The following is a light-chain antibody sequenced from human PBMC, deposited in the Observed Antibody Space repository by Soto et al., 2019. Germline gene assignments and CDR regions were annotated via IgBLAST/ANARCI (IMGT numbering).Light chain of an antibody. V-gene: IGKV3-20*01. CDR3: QPYGSSIT. J-gene: IGKJ5*01. CDR1: QSVSSSY. Sequence: EIVLTQSPGTLSLSPGERATLSCRASQSVSSSYLAWYQQKPGQAPRLLIYGASSRATGIPDRFSGSGSGTDFTLTISSLEPENFEVYYCQPYGSSITFGHGTRLEIK. CDR2: GAS.